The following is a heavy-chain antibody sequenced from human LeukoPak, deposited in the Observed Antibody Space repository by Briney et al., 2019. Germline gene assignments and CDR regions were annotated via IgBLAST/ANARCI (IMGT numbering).Heavy chain of an antibody. J-gene: IGHJ4*02. D-gene: IGHD6-19*01. V-gene: IGHV3-23*01. CDR1: VSTLSCFD. CDR3: AKRNLRAVAPGY. Sequence: GGSLRLSCAASVSTLSCFDMGWVRPAPGRGLEGVSGISGGGGSTYYADSVKGRFTISRDNSKNTLYLQMNSLRAEDTAIYYCAKRNLRAVAPGYWGQGTLVSVSS. CDR2: ISGGGGST.